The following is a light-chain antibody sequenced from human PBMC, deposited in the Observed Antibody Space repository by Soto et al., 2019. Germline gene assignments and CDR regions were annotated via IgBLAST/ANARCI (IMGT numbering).Light chain of an antibody. CDR1: SSDVGGYNY. Sequence: QSALTQPASVSGSPGQSITISCTGNSSDVGGYNYVSWYQHYPGKAPKLMIFDVSNRPSGVSNRFAGSKSGNTASLTISGLQPEDEADYYCSSYTTSKTRQILVGTGTKLTVL. CDR3: SSYTTSKTRQIL. CDR2: DVS. V-gene: IGLV2-14*03. J-gene: IGLJ1*01.